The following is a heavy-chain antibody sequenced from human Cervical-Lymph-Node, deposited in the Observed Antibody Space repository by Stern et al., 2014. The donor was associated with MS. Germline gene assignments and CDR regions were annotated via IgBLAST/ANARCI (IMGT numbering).Heavy chain of an antibody. Sequence: VQLVESGAEVRESGDSVKVSCKTSGYTFTHNYIHWVRQAPGQGLEWLGWINPNNGNTKNTQKLQGRVTMTRDTSISTLYMELNRLTSDDTAVYYCARGDGSSWFPYWGQGTLVTVSS. CDR2: INPNNGNT. D-gene: IGHD6-13*01. V-gene: IGHV1-2*02. CDR1: GYTFTHNY. J-gene: IGHJ4*02. CDR3: ARGDGSSWFPY.